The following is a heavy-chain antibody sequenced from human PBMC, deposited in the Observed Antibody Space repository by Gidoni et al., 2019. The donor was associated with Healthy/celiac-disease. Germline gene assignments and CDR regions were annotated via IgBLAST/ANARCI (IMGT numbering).Heavy chain of an antibody. CDR1: GLTFDDYA. J-gene: IGHJ1*01. CDR2: ISWNSGSI. V-gene: IGHV3-9*01. CDR3: AKALLWEPQYFQH. D-gene: IGHD1-26*01. Sequence: EVQLVESGGGLVQPGRSLRLSCAAPGLTFDDYAMHWVRQAPGKGLEWVSGISWNSGSIGYADSVKGRFTISRDNAKNSLYLQMNSLRAEDTALYYCAKALLWEPQYFQHWGQGTLVTVSS.